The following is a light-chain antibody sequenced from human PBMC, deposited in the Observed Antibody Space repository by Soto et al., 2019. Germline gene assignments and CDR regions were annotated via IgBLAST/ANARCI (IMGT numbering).Light chain of an antibody. CDR2: EGS. Sequence: QSVLTQPASVSGSPGQSITISCTGTSSDVGSYNLVSWYQQHPGKAPKLMIYEGSKRPSGVSNRFSGSKSGNTASLTISGLQAEDEGDYYCCSYAGSSTPYVFGTGTKVTVL. J-gene: IGLJ1*01. V-gene: IGLV2-23*01. CDR3: CSYAGSSTPYV. CDR1: SSDVGSYNL.